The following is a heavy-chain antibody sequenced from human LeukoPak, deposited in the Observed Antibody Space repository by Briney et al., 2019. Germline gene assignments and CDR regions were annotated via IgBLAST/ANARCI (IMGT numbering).Heavy chain of an antibody. CDR3: ARLYSSIDY. D-gene: IGHD6-19*01. Sequence: PSETLSLTCTVSGGSISSYYWSWIRQPPGKGLEWIGYIYYSGSTNYNPFLKSRVTISVDTSKNQFSLKLSSVTAADTAVYYCARLYSSIDYWGQGTLVTVSS. CDR2: IYYSGST. J-gene: IGHJ4*02. CDR1: GGSISSYY. V-gene: IGHV4-59*01.